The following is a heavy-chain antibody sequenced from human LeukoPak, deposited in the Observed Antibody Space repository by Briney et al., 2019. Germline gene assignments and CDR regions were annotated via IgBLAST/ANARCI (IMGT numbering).Heavy chain of an antibody. CDR2: FDPEDGET. CDR1: GYTLTELS. D-gene: IGHD3-10*01. Sequence: GASVKVSCKVSGYTLTELSMHWVRQAPGKGLEWMGGFDPEDGETTYAQKFQGRVTMTEDTSTDTAYMELRSLRSDDTAVYYCARDTNGGFGELFGYWGQGTLVTVSS. V-gene: IGHV1-24*01. J-gene: IGHJ4*02. CDR3: ARDTNGGFGELFGY.